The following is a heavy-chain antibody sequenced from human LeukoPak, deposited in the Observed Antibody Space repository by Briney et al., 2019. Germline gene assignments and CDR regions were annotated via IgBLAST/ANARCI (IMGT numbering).Heavy chain of an antibody. D-gene: IGHD3-22*01. CDR1: GGSISSSSYY. CDR3: ARVGDYYDSSGYWRYYYYYMDV. V-gene: IGHV4-39*07. Sequence: PSETLSLTCTVSGGSISSSSYYWGWIRQPPGKGLEWIGSIYYSGSTYYNPSLKSRVTISVDTSKNQFSLKLSSVTAADTAVYYCARVGDYYDSSGYWRYYYYYMDVWGKGTTVTISS. CDR2: IYYSGST. J-gene: IGHJ6*03.